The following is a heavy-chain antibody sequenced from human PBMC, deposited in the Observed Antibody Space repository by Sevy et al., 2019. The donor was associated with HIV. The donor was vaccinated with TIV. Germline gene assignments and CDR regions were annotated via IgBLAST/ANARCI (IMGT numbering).Heavy chain of an antibody. CDR2: IYYSGST. D-gene: IGHD3-10*01. Sequence: SETLSLTCTVSGGSISSGGYYWSWIRQHPGKGLEWIGYIYYSGSTYYNPSLKSRVTISVDTSKNQFSLKLSSVTAADTAVHYCARAPWYGSRSYYYYYMDVWGKGTMVTVSS. CDR3: ARAPWYGSRSYYYYYMDV. CDR1: GGSISSGGYY. V-gene: IGHV4-31*03. J-gene: IGHJ6*03.